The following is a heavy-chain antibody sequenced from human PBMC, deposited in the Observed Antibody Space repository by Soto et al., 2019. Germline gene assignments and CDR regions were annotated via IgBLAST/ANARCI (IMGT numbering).Heavy chain of an antibody. V-gene: IGHV3-23*01. D-gene: IGHD1-7*01. CDR2: MSGSSSTT. Sequence: GGSLRLSCATSGLTFSNYAMSWVRQEPGGGLEWVSSMSGSSSTTYYADPVRGRFTISRDRSKNTLYLQMSSLRAEDTALYYCAKNQERELPRVIDFWGQGTLVTVSS. CDR3: AKNQERELPRVIDF. J-gene: IGHJ4*02. CDR1: GLTFSNYA.